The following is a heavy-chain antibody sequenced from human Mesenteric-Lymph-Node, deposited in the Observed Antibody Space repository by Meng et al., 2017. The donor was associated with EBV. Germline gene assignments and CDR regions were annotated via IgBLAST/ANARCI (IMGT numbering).Heavy chain of an antibody. CDR1: GGSISSGGYY. CDR2: IYYSGST. CDR3: ARVQYYGSGSRPYYFDY. J-gene: IGHJ4*02. Sequence: QVQLRGSGPGLVKPSQTLSLTCAVSGGSISSGGYYWSWIRQPPGKGLEWIGYIYYSGSTYYNPSLKSRVTISVDTSKNQFSLKLSSVTAADTAVYYCARVQYYGSGSRPYYFDYWGQGTLVTVSS. D-gene: IGHD3-10*01. V-gene: IGHV4-30-4*01.